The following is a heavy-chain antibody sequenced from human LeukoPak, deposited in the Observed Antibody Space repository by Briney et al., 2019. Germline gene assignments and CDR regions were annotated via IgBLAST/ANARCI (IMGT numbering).Heavy chain of an antibody. CDR3: ARVRMWIQLWLRHPFDY. CDR2: INPNSGGT. CDR1: GYTFTGYY. V-gene: IGHV1-2*02. J-gene: IGHJ4*02. Sequence: GASVKASCKASGYTFTGYYMHWVRQAPGQGLEWMGWINPNSGGTNYAQKFQGRVTMTRDTSISTAYMELSSVTAADTAVYYCARVRMWIQLWLRHPFDYWGQGTLVTVSS. D-gene: IGHD5-18*01.